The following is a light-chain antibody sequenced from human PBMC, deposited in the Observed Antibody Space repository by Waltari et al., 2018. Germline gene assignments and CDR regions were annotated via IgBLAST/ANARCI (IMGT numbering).Light chain of an antibody. Sequence: EIVMTQSPATLPVAPGELDTLPCRASQSVSNNLAWYQQKHGQAPTLLIYGASTRATAIPARFSGSGSGTEVTLTISSLQSEDFAVYYCQQYNNWPPYTFGQGTKLEIK. CDR2: GAS. CDR1: QSVSNN. CDR3: QQYNNWPPYT. V-gene: IGKV3-15*01. J-gene: IGKJ2*01.